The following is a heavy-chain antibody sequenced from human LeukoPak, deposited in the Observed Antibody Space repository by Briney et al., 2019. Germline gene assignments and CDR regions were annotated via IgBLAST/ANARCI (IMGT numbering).Heavy chain of an antibody. V-gene: IGHV3-30-3*01. CDR1: GFTFSSYA. CDR2: ISYDGSNK. CDR3: ARAPTMILIFYPLDS. J-gene: IGHJ4*02. D-gene: IGHD3-22*01. Sequence: PGGSLRLSCAASGFTFSSYAMHWVRQAPGKGLEWVAVISYDGSNKYYADSVKGRFTISKDNSNNKLYLQMNRLRADDTAVYYCARAPTMILIFYPLDSWGPGHLVTVSS.